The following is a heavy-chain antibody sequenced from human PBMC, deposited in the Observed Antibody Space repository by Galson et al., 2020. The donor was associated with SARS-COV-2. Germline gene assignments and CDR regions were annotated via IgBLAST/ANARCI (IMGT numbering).Heavy chain of an antibody. CDR1: GGSMSTYY. D-gene: IGHD3-10*01. J-gene: IGHJ2*01. V-gene: IGHV4-59*08. CDR3: ARRTLGSGSPSPFGYSDL. CDR2: IYYSGHT. Sequence: SETLSLTCSLFGGSMSTYYWSWIRQTPGRGLEWIGYIYYSGHTMYNPSLKSQVTMSRLTSEDQFSLTLTSVTAAATAVYFCARRTLGSGSPSPFGYSDLGGRGPRSLSP.